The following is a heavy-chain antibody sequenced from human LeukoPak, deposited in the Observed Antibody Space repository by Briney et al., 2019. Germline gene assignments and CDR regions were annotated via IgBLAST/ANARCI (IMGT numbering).Heavy chain of an antibody. D-gene: IGHD2-2*01. CDR2: ISGSGGST. CDR1: GFTFSSYA. CDR3: AKDSSVPAGGYYGMDV. V-gene: IGHV3-23*01. J-gene: IGHJ6*02. Sequence: GGSLRLSCAASGFTFSSYAMSWVRQAPGKGLEWVSAISGSGGSTYYADSVKGRFTISRDNSKNTLYLQMNSLRAEDTAVYYCAKDSSVPAGGYYGMDVWGQGTTVTVSS.